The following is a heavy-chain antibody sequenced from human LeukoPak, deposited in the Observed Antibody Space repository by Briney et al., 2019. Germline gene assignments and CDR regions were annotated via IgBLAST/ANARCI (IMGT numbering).Heavy chain of an antibody. CDR1: GGSFSGYY. V-gene: IGHV4-34*01. D-gene: IGHD5-24*01. J-gene: IGHJ4*02. Sequence: SETLSLTCAVYGGSFSGYYWSWIRQPPGKGLEWIGEINHSGSTNYNPSLKSRVTISVDTSKNQFSLKLSSATAADTAVYYCARGVGDGYNYDYFDYWGQGTLVTVSS. CDR3: ARGVGDGYNYDYFDY. CDR2: INHSGST.